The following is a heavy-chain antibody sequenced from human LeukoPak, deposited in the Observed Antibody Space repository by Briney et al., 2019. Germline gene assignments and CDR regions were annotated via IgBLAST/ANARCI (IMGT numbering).Heavy chain of an antibody. Sequence: SETLSLTCTVFGGSISSGSYYWSWIRQPAGEGLEWIGRLHTSGSTHYNPSLKSRVTMSVDTSKNQFSLKLSSVTAADTAVYYCARDFGYGDYFFDDWGQGTLVTVSS. CDR3: ARDFGYGDYFFDD. D-gene: IGHD4-17*01. J-gene: IGHJ4*02. CDR1: GGSISSGSYY. V-gene: IGHV4-61*02. CDR2: LHTSGST.